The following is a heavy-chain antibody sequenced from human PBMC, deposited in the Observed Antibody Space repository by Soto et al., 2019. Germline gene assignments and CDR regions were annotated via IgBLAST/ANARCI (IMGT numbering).Heavy chain of an antibody. Sequence: GGSLRLSCAASGFTFSSYWMYWVRQAPGKGLVWVSRINSDGSSTSYADSVKGRFTISRDNAKNTLYLQMNSLRAEDTAVYYNDISGRPLNAFDVWGQGTMVTVSS. CDR2: INSDGSST. CDR1: GFTFSSYW. J-gene: IGHJ3*01. V-gene: IGHV3-74*01. D-gene: IGHD3-22*01. CDR3: DISGRPLNAFDV.